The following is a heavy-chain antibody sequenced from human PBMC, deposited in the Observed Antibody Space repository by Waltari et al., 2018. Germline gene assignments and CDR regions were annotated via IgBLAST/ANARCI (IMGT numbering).Heavy chain of an antibody. Sequence: EVQLVESGGGLVQPGGSLRLSCAASGFTFSSYWMGWGRQAPGKGLGGVANIDQDGSVKYYVDSVKGRFTISRDNARNSLYLQMNSLSAEDTAVYYCARDGHWLSGVGDCWGQGTLVTVSS. CDR2: IDQDGSVK. V-gene: IGHV3-7*01. CDR1: GFTFSSYW. CDR3: ARDGHWLSGVGDC. J-gene: IGHJ4*02. D-gene: IGHD7-27*01.